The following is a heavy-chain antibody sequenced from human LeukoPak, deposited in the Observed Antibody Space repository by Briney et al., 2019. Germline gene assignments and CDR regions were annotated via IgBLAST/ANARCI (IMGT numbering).Heavy chain of an antibody. D-gene: IGHD5-18*01. J-gene: IGHJ6*03. V-gene: IGHV1-8*01. CDR1: GYTFTSYD. CDR3: ARAGAQRGYSYSLYYYYYMDV. CDR2: MNPNSGNT. Sequence: ASVKVSCKASGYTFTSYDINWVRQATGQGLEWMGWMNPNSGNTGYAQKFQGRVTMTRNTSISTAYMELSSLRSEDTAVYYCARAGAQRGYSYSLYYYYYMDVWGKGTTVTVSS.